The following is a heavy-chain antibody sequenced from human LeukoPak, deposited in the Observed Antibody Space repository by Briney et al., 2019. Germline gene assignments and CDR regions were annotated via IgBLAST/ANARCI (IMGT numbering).Heavy chain of an antibody. CDR1: GFTFSSHA. CDR3: AKPPGLRRLDP. D-gene: IGHD5-12*01. Sequence: GGSLRLSCAASGFTFSSHAMNWVRQAPGKGLEWVSGISGSAGSTYYADSVKGRFTISRDNSKNTLFLQMNSLRAEDTAVYYCAKPPGLRRLDPWGQGTLVTVSS. V-gene: IGHV3-23*01. CDR2: ISGSAGST. J-gene: IGHJ5*02.